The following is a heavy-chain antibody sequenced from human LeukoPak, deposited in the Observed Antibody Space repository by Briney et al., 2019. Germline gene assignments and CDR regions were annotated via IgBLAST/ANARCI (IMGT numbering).Heavy chain of an antibody. J-gene: IGHJ4*02. D-gene: IGHD3-10*01. CDR2: ISGSGGST. CDR3: AKDRSRGSGSYSSDY. V-gene: IGHV3-23*01. Sequence: GGSLRLSCAASGFTFSSYAMSWVRQAPGKGLEWVSAISGSGGSTYYADSVKGWFTISRDNSKNTLYLQMNSLRAEDTAVYYCAKDRSRGSGSYSSDYWGQGTLVTVSS. CDR1: GFTFSSYA.